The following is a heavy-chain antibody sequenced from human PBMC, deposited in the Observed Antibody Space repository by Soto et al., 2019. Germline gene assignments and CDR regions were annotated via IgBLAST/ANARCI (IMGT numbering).Heavy chain of an antibody. CDR3: ARVTGMSGYYYYYYYMDV. D-gene: IGHD1-20*01. J-gene: IGHJ6*03. CDR1: GGSISSYY. V-gene: IGHV4-59*08. Sequence: ETLSLTCTVSGGSISSYYWSWIRQPPGKGLEWIGYIYYSGSTNYNPSLKSRVTISVDTSKNQFSLKLSSVTAADTAVYYCARVTGMSGYYYYYYYMDVWGKGTTVTVSS. CDR2: IYYSGST.